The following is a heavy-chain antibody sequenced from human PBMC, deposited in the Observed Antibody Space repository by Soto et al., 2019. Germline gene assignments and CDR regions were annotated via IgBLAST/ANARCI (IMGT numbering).Heavy chain of an antibody. CDR1: GFTFSDYY. CDR3: ARATYYDFWSGYWFDY. D-gene: IGHD3-3*01. Sequence: QVQLLESGGGLVKPGGSLRLSCAASGFTFSDYYMSWIRQAPGKGLEWVSYISSSGSTIYYADSVKGRFTISRDNAKNSLYLQMNSLRAEDTAVYYCARATYYDFWSGYWFDYWGQASLVTVSS. CDR2: ISSSGSTI. V-gene: IGHV3-11*01. J-gene: IGHJ4*02.